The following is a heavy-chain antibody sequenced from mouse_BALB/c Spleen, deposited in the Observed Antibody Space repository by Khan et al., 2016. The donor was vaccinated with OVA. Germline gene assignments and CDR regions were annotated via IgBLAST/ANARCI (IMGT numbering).Heavy chain of an antibody. CDR3: ARKSTRASY. Sequence: QVQLQQSGAELVKPGASVKLSCKASGYTFTSYTMHWVKQRPGQGLEWIGYINPSSGYTKHNQKFKDKASFTADQSSSTAYMQLSSLASEVSAVYYSARKSTRASYWGQGATLTVFS. CDR2: INPSSGYT. V-gene: IGHV1-4*01. J-gene: IGHJ2*01. CDR1: GYTFTSYT.